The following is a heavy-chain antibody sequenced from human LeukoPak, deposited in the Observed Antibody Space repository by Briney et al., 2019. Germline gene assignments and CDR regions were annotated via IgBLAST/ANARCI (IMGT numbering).Heavy chain of an antibody. CDR2: ISSGSSTI. V-gene: IGHV3-48*01. CDR1: GFTFSTYS. CDR3: AKDLLVYQLLWGAFDI. J-gene: IGHJ3*02. Sequence: GGSLRLSCAASGFTFSTYSMNWVRQAPGKGLEWLSYISSGSSTIYYADSVKGRFTISRDNSKNTLYLQMNSLRAEDTDVYYCAKDLLVYQLLWGAFDIWGQGTMVTVSS. D-gene: IGHD2-2*01.